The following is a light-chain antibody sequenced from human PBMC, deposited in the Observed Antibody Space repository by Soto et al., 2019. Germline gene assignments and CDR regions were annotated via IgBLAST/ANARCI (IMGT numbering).Light chain of an antibody. CDR1: QSVSNNF. J-gene: IGKJ1*01. CDR3: QQYGSSPRT. V-gene: IGKV3-20*01. Sequence: EIVLTQSPGTLSLSPGERATISCRASQSVSNNFLAWYRQTPGQAPRLLIYGASFRATGSPDRFSGSGSGTYFPLTISRLEPEDFAVYYCQQYGSSPRTFGQGTKVELK. CDR2: GAS.